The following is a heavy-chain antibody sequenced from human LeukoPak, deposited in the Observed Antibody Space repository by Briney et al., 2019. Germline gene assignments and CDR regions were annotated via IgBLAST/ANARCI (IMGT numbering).Heavy chain of an antibody. CDR3: AGGSGWLIDY. D-gene: IGHD6-19*01. CDR1: GFTFSSYW. CDR2: IKKDGSER. J-gene: IGHJ4*02. V-gene: IGHV3-7*03. Sequence: GGSLRLSCAASGFTFSSYWMNWVRQAPGKGLEWVANIKKDGSERYYVDPVKGRFTISRDNAKNSLYLQMDSLRAEDTAVYYCAGGSGWLIDYWGQGTLVTVSS.